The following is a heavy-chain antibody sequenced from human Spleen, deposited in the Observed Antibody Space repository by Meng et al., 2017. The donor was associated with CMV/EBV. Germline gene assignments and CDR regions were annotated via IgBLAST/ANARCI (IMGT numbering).Heavy chain of an antibody. CDR3: ARVGVTIFGVENWFDP. Sequence: CMSSSSYYWGWIGQPPGKGLEWIGSIYYSGSTYYNPSLKSRVTISVDTSKNQFSLKLSSVTAADTAVYYCARVGVTIFGVENWFDPWGQGTLVTVSS. D-gene: IGHD3-3*01. J-gene: IGHJ5*02. V-gene: IGHV4-39*07. CDR1: CMSSSSYY. CDR2: IYYSGST.